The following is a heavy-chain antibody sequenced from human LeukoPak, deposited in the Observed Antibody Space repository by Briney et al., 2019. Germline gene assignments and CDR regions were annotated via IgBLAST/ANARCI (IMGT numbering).Heavy chain of an antibody. J-gene: IGHJ4*02. D-gene: IGHD4-23*01. CDR2: ISYDGSNK. V-gene: IGHV3-30-3*01. Sequence: PGRSLRLSCAASGFTFNRNAMHWVRQAPGKGLEWVAVISYDGSNKYYADSVKGRSTISRDNSKNTLYLQMNSLRAEDTAVYYCAREDYGGVYFDYWGQGTLVPVSS. CDR3: AREDYGGVYFDY. CDR1: GFTFNRNA.